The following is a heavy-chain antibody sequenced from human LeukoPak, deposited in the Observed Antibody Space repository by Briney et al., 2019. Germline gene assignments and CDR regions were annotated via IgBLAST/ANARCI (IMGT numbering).Heavy chain of an antibody. CDR1: GFTFSSYW. D-gene: IGHD3-9*01. CDR3: ARVKYFDWLSIDY. V-gene: IGHV3-7*01. J-gene: IGHJ4*02. CDR2: IKQDGSGK. Sequence: PGRSLRLSCAASGFTFSSYWMSWVRQAPGKGLEWVANIKQDGSGKYYVDSVKGRFTISRDNAKNSLYLQMNSLRAEDTAVYYCARVKYFDWLSIDYWGQGTLVTVSS.